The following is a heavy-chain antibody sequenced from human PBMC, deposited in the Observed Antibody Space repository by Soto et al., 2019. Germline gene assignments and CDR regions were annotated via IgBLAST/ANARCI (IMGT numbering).Heavy chain of an antibody. CDR1: GGSFSGYY. CDR3: ARDSFTIFGVVKGYYGMDV. D-gene: IGHD3-3*01. J-gene: IGHJ6*02. V-gene: IGHV4-34*01. Sequence: PSETLSLTCAVYGGSFSGYYWSWIRQPPGKGLEWIGEINHSGSTNYNPSLKSRVAISVDTSKNQFSLKLSSVTAADTAVYYCARDSFTIFGVVKGYYGMDVWGQGTTVTVSS. CDR2: INHSGST.